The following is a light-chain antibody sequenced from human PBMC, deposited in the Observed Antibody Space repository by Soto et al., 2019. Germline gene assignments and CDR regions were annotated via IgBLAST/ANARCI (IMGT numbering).Light chain of an antibody. CDR3: QQNYDTPWT. V-gene: IGKV1-39*01. Sequence: DIQLTQSPSSLSASVGDRITITCRSSQSISRYLNWYQQRPETAPKVLIFGANSLQSGVTSRYSGSGSRTEFTLTSSSLQPEDFATYYSQQNYDTPWTFVHATKVYVK. CDR2: GAN. CDR1: QSISRY. J-gene: IGKJ1*01.